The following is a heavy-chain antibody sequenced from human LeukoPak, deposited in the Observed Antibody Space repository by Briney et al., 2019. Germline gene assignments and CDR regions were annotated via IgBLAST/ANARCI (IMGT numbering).Heavy chain of an antibody. Sequence: GGSLRLSCEASGFTFRSYWMHRVRQAPGKGLVWVSRINGDGSSTSYADSVKGRFTISRDNAENTLYLQMNSLRAEDSAVYYCASAYYHYYFDYWGQGTLVTVSS. CDR1: GFTFRSYW. D-gene: IGHD3-16*01. V-gene: IGHV3-74*01. J-gene: IGHJ4*02. CDR3: ASAYYHYYFDY. CDR2: INGDGSST.